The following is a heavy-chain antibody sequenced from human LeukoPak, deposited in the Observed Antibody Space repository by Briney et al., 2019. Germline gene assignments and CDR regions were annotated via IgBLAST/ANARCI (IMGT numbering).Heavy chain of an antibody. D-gene: IGHD3-10*01. CDR2: INHSGST. CDR1: GGSITSNY. Sequence: PSETLSLTCTVSGGSITSNYWSWIRQPPGKGLEWIGEINHSGSTNYNPSLKSRVTISVDTSKNQFSLKLSSVTAADTAVYYCARGKNYYGSAGGLGYWGQGTLVTVSS. J-gene: IGHJ4*02. V-gene: IGHV4-34*01. CDR3: ARGKNYYGSAGGLGY.